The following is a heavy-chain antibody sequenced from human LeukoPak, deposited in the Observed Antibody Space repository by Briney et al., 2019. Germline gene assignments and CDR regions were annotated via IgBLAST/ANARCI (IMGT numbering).Heavy chain of an antibody. CDR3: RVLRYFDWLYFDY. D-gene: IGHD3-9*01. Sequence: GGSLRLSCAASGFTFSNAWMSWVRQAPGKGLEWVANIKQDGSEKNYVDSVKGRFTISRDNAKNSLYLQMNSLRVEDTAVYYCRVLRYFDWLYFDYWGQGTLVTVSS. J-gene: IGHJ4*02. V-gene: IGHV3-7*01. CDR1: GFTFSNAW. CDR2: IKQDGSEK.